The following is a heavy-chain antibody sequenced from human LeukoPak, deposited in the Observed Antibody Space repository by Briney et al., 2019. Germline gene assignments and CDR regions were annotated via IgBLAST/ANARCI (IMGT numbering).Heavy chain of an antibody. CDR3: ARDVGGGSSYYYYGMDV. V-gene: IGHV1-69*13. D-gene: IGHD2-15*01. CDR1: GGTFSIYA. CDR2: IIPIFGTA. J-gene: IGHJ6*04. Sequence: SVKVSCKASGGTFSIYAISWVRQAPGQGLEWMGGIIPIFGTANYAQKFQGRVTITADESTSTAYMELSSLRSEDTAAYYCARDVGGGSSYYYYGMDVWGKGTTVTVSS.